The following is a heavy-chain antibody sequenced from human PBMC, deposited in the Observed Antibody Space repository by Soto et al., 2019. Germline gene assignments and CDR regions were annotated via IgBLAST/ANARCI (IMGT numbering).Heavy chain of an antibody. CDR3: AREVGHSGWRPYSYYGRDV. D-gene: IGHD6-19*01. J-gene: IGHJ6*02. CDR2: IKQDGSQE. Sequence: EVKLVESGGGLVQPGGSLRLSCAASGFSLSDYWMTWVRQAPGKGLEWVANIKQDGSQEYSVDSVKGRFTISRDNAENSLYLQMSRLRFEDRAVYYCAREVGHSGWRPYSYYGRDVWGQGTTLTVSS. CDR1: GFSLSDYW. V-gene: IGHV3-7*01.